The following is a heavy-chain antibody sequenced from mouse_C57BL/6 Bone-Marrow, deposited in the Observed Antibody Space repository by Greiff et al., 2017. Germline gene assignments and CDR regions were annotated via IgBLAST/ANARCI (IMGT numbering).Heavy chain of an antibody. V-gene: IGHV3-6*01. D-gene: IGHD1-1*01. Sequence: ESGPGLVKPSQSLSLTCSVTGYSITSGYYWNWIRQFPGNKLEWMGYISYDGSNNYNPSLKNRISITRDTSKNQFFLKLNSVTTEDTATYYCARAYTVVAVNWYFDVWGTGTTVTVSS. CDR3: ARAYTVVAVNWYFDV. CDR2: ISYDGSN. J-gene: IGHJ1*03. CDR1: GYSITSGYY.